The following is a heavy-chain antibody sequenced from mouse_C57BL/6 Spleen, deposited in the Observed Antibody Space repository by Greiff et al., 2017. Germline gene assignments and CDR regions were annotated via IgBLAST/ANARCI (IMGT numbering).Heavy chain of an antibody. J-gene: IGHJ2*01. CDR1: GYTFTDYE. Sequence: VQLQQSGAELVRPGASVTLSCKASGYTFTDYEMHWVKQTPVHGLEWIGAIDPETGGTAYNQKFKGKAILTADKSSSTAYMELRSLTSEDSAVYYCTRGWRQGLDYWCQGTTLTVSS. D-gene: IGHD1-1*02. CDR3: TRGWRQGLDY. CDR2: IDPETGGT. V-gene: IGHV1-15*01.